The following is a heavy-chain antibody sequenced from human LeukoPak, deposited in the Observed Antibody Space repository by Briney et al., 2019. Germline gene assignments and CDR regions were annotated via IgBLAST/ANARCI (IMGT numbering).Heavy chain of an antibody. Sequence: GWSLRLSCAASGFTFSSYEMNWVRQAPGKGLEWVSYISSSGSTIYYADPVKGRFTISRDNAKNSLYLQMNSLRAEDTAVYYCAEVGITMIGGVWGKGTMVTISS. CDR2: ISSSGSTI. D-gene: IGHD3-10*02. CDR1: GFTFSSYE. J-gene: IGHJ6*04. CDR3: AEVGITMIGGV. V-gene: IGHV3-48*03.